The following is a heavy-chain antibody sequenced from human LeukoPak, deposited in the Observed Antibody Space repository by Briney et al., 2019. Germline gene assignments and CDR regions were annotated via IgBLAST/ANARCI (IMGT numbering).Heavy chain of an antibody. D-gene: IGHD5-18*01. CDR3: AKGAIQLWLGHFDY. Sequence: GGSLRLSCAASEFSFSSNAMSWVRQAPGKGLEWVSGISGSGDFSFYADSVKGRFSISRDNSRNTLYLQMNSLRVEDTAVYYCAKGAIQLWLGHFDYWGQGTLVTVSS. J-gene: IGHJ4*02. CDR1: EFSFSSNA. V-gene: IGHV3-23*01. CDR2: ISGSGDFS.